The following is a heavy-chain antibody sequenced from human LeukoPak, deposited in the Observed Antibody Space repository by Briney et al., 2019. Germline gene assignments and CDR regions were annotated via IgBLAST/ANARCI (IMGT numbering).Heavy chain of an antibody. CDR2: ISPIGSRT. V-gene: IGHV3-23*01. J-gene: IGHJ4*02. D-gene: IGHD1-14*01. CDR3: AKASTVLKPIDS. CDR1: GFTFSTYA. Sequence: GGSLRLSCAASGFTFSTYAMNWVRQAPGKGLEWVSAISPIGSRTYYADSVKGRFTISRDNSKNTLYLQMNSLRAWDTAIYYCAKASTVLKPIDSWGQGTLVTVSS.